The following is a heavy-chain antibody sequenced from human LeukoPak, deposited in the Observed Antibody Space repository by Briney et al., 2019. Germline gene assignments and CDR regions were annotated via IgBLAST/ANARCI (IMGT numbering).Heavy chain of an antibody. V-gene: IGHV4-31*03. J-gene: IGHJ4*02. CDR1: GGSISSGGYY. D-gene: IGHD3-3*01. CDR2: IYYSGST. Sequence: SETLSLTCTVSGGSISSGGYYWSWIRQHPGKGLEWIGYIYYSGSTYYNPSLKSRVTISVDTSKNQFSLKLSSVTAADTAVYYCARGAIFGVVPSYYFDYWGQGTLVTVSS. CDR3: ARGAIFGVVPSYYFDY.